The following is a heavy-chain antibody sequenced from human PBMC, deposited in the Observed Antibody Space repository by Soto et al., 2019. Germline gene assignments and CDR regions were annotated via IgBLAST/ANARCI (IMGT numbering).Heavy chain of an antibody. V-gene: IGHV4-30-4*01. CDR1: GDSISSPHYY. D-gene: IGHD3-22*01. J-gene: IGHJ4*02. CDR2: IYYTGNN. CDR3: AREPKQNYDSSPWNGGFDS. Sequence: QVHLQESGPGLVKPSQTLSLSCTVSGDSISSPHYYWTWIRQPPGKGLEWVGYIYYTGNNFYNPALESRVAMSVDPSTNQCSLKLASVTDADTAVYFCAREPKQNYDSSPWNGGFDSWGPGTLVTVSS.